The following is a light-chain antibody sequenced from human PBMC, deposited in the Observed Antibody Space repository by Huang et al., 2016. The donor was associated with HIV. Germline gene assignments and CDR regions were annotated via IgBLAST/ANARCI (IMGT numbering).Light chain of an antibody. Sequence: AVHLTQSPSSLSASVGDTVIISCRASQDIGTSLAWYQHKTGKAPKLLISGASSLQAGVPSRFSGDSAGTNFTLFINDLQTEDFATYYCQQLHSYPITFGQGTRLDIK. CDR1: QDIGTS. CDR2: GAS. CDR3: QQLHSYPIT. J-gene: IGKJ5*01. V-gene: IGKV1-13*02.